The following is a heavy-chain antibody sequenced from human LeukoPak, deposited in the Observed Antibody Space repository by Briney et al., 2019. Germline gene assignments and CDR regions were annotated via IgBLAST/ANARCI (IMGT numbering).Heavy chain of an antibody. CDR2: ISSTGGTT. D-gene: IGHD3-16*01. Sequence: PGGSLRLSCAASGITFSSYGMSWVRQAPGKGLEWVSSISSTGGTTYYADSVKGGFTISRDNSKNTLYLQMNSLRAEDTAIYYCARRAYDYVWGSYRLDQWGQGTLVTVSS. CDR3: ARRAYDYVWGSYRLDQ. J-gene: IGHJ5*02. V-gene: IGHV3-23*01. CDR1: GITFSSYG.